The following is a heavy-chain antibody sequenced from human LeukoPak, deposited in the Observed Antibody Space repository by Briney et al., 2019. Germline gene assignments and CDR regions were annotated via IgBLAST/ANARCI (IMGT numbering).Heavy chain of an antibody. J-gene: IGHJ4*02. CDR1: GFTVNNNY. Sequence: GGSLRLSCVASGFTVNNNYMNWVRQGPGKGLEWVSVISSGGSTYYADSVTGRFTISRDSSKNTLYLQMNSLRVEDTAVYYCGRDLIGTAASWDCWGQGTLVIVSS. CDR3: GRDLIGTAASWDC. V-gene: IGHV3-53*01. CDR2: ISSGGST. D-gene: IGHD6-25*01.